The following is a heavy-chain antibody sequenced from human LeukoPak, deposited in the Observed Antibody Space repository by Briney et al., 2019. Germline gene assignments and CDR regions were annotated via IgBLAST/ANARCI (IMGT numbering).Heavy chain of an antibody. CDR3: ARDGPRYCTNGVCYPFGY. V-gene: IGHV4-31*03. CDR2: IYYSGST. Sequence: PSQTLSLTCTVSAGSISSGGYYWSWIRQHPGKGLEWIGYIYYSGSTYYNPSLKSRVTISVDTSKNQFSLKLSSVTAADTAVYYCARDGPRYCTNGVCYPFGYWGQGTLVTVSS. J-gene: IGHJ4*02. CDR1: AGSISSGGYY. D-gene: IGHD2-8*01.